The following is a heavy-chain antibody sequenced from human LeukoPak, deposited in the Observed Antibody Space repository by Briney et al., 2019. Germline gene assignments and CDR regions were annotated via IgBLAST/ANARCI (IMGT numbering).Heavy chain of an antibody. Sequence: ASVTVSCKASGYTFTGYYMHWVRQAPGQGLEWMGRINPNSGGTNYAQKFQGRVTMTRDTSISTAYMELSRLRSDDTAVYYCARDLRYYGSGSYRYWGQGTLVTVSS. J-gene: IGHJ4*02. D-gene: IGHD3-10*01. V-gene: IGHV1-2*06. CDR1: GYTFTGYY. CDR3: ARDLRYYGSGSYRY. CDR2: INPNSGGT.